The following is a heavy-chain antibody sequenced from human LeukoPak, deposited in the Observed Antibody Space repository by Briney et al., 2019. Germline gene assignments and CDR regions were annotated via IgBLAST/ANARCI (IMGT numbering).Heavy chain of an antibody. CDR1: GYTFTSYD. Sequence: ASVKVSCKASGYTFTSYDINWVRQATGQGLEWMGWMNPNSGNTGYAQKFQGRVTMTRNTSISTAYMELSRLRSDDTAVYYCARTRRGWGSHFDYWGQGTLVTVSS. J-gene: IGHJ4*02. V-gene: IGHV1-8*01. CDR2: MNPNSGNT. CDR3: ARTRRGWGSHFDY. D-gene: IGHD7-27*01.